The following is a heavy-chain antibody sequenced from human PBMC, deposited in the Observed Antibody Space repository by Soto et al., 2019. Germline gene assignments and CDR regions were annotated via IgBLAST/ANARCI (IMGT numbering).Heavy chain of an antibody. CDR2: IYYSGST. J-gene: IGHJ6*03. CDR3: AREVGISSSSHYYYYYMDV. V-gene: IGHV4-39*07. CDR1: GGSISSSSYY. Sequence: SETLSLTCTVSGGSISSSSYYWGWIRQPPGKGLEWIGSIYYSGSTYYNPSLKSRVTISVDTSKNQFSLKLSSVTAADTAVYYCAREVGISSSSHYYYYYMDVWGKGTTVTVSS. D-gene: IGHD6-6*01.